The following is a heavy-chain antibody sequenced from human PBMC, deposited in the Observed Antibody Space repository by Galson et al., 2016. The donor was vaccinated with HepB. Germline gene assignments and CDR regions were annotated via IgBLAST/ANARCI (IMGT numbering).Heavy chain of an antibody. CDR3: ARDPPVSNSIFDM. Sequence: WAISGDSVSSNSAAWNWIRQSPSRGLEWLGRTYYRSKWYTDYAVSVKSRITVNPDTSKNQFSLQLNSVTPEDTAVYYCARDPPVSNSIFDMWGQGTMVTVSS. CDR1: GDSVSSNSAA. CDR2: TYYRSKWYT. J-gene: IGHJ3*02. D-gene: IGHD4-23*01. V-gene: IGHV6-1*01.